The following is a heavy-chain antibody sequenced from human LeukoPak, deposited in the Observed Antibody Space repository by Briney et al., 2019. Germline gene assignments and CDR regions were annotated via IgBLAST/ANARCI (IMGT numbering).Heavy chain of an antibody. Sequence: GASVKVSCKASGGPFIRSAISWVRQAPGQGLEWMGGTIPIIGTAYYSQKFQGRVTVTADESTRLSSLRSEDTAVYYCARDLGDGNNDFYWGQGTLVTVSS. V-gene: IGHV1-69*13. CDR1: GGPFIRSA. CDR2: TIPIIGTA. CDR3: ARDLGDGNNDFY. J-gene: IGHJ4*02. D-gene: IGHD5-24*01.